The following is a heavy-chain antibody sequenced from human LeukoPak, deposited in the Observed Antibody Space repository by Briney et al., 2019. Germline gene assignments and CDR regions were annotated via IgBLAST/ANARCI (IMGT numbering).Heavy chain of an antibody. CDR2: IGPTGFDR. CDR3: PTETNGRHYAY. CDR1: GLTFSTSG. V-gene: IGHV3-21*06. D-gene: IGHD1-14*01. J-gene: IGHJ4*02. Sequence: GGSLRLSCTTSGLTFSTSGFNWVRQAPGKGLEWVASIGPTGFDRYHADSIKGRFTISRDNANNFLYLQMDSLRAEDTAVYYCPTETNGRHYAYWGQGTLLTVSS.